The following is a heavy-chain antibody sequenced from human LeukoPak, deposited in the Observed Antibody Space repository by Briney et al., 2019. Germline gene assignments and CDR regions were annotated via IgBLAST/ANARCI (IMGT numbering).Heavy chain of an antibody. D-gene: IGHD3-10*01. V-gene: IGHV1-69*05. CDR1: GGTFSSYA. J-gene: IGHJ4*02. Sequence: SVKVSCKASGGTFSSYAISWVRQAPGQGLEWMGRIIPIFGTANYAQKFQGRVTITTDESTSTAYMELSRLRSEDTAVYYCAYGSSGYFDYWGQGTLVTVSS. CDR2: IIPIFGTA. CDR3: AYGSSGYFDY.